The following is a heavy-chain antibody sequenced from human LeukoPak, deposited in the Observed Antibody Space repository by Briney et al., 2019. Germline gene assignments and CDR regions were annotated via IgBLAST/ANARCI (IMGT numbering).Heavy chain of an antibody. CDR3: ARGTPGSYLGY. Sequence: VASVKVSCKASGYTFTSYYMHWARQAPGQGLEWMGWINPNSGGTNYAQKFKGWVNLTRDTSINTTYMELSRLASDVTAVYFCARGTPGSYLGYWGQGTLVTVSS. V-gene: IGHV1-2*04. D-gene: IGHD3-16*02. J-gene: IGHJ4*02. CDR2: INPNSGGT. CDR1: GYTFTSYY.